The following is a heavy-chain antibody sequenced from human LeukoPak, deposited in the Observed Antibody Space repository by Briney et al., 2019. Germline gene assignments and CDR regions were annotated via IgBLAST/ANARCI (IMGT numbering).Heavy chain of an antibody. Sequence: SETLSLTCTVSGGSISSYYWSWIRQPPGKGLEWIGYIYYSGSTNYNPSLKSRVTISVDTSKNQFSLKLSSVTAADTAVYYCARGFRGYYGSGSYRNDYWGQGTLVTVSS. CDR2: IYYSGST. V-gene: IGHV4-59*01. D-gene: IGHD3-10*01. CDR1: GGSISSYY. CDR3: ARGFRGYYGSGSYRNDY. J-gene: IGHJ4*02.